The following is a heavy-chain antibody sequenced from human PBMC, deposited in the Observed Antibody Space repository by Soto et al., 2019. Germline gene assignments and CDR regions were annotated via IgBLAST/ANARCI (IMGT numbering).Heavy chain of an antibody. Sequence: SETLSLTCAVSGYSISSGYYWGWIRQPPGKGLEWIGSIYHSGSTYYNASLKSRVTISVDTSKNQFSLKLSSVTAADTAAYYCATGIGTFDCWGQGTLVTVSS. CDR2: IYHSGST. CDR3: ATGIGTFDC. CDR1: GYSISSGYY. D-gene: IGHD3-10*01. V-gene: IGHV4-38-2*01. J-gene: IGHJ4*02.